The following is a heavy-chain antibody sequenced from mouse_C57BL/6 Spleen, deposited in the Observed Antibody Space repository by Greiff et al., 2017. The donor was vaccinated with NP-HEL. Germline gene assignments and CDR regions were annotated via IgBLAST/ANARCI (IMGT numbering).Heavy chain of an antibody. J-gene: IGHJ3*01. V-gene: IGHV8-8*01. Sequence: QVTLKVSGPGILQPSQTLSLTCSFSGFSLSTFGMGVGWIRQPSGKGLEWLAHIWWDDDKYYNPALQRRPPLSKDTPKNQVFLKIANVDTADTATYYWARIEDGNYGLFAYWGQGTLVTVSA. CDR1: GFSLSTFGMG. CDR2: IWWDDDK. CDR3: ARIEDGNYGLFAY. D-gene: IGHD2-1*01.